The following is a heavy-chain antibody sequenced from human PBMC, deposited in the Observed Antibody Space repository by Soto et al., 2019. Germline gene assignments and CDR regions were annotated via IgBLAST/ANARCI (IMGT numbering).Heavy chain of an antibody. CDR2: IYHSGST. CDR3: ARDEAQDYYYGMDV. CDR1: GASISSNNW. V-gene: IGHV4-4*02. J-gene: IGHJ6*02. Sequence: QVQLQESGPGLVKPSGTLSLTCAVSGASISSNNWWSWVRQPPGKGREWIGEIYHSGSTNYNPSLKSRVTISVDKSKNQFSLKLSSVTAADTAVYYCARDEAQDYYYGMDVWGQGTTVTASS.